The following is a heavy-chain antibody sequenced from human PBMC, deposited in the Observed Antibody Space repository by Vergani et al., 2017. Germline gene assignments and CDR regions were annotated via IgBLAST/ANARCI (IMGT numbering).Heavy chain of an antibody. CDR2: ISGSGGST. Sequence: EVQLLESGGGLVQPGGSLRLSCAASGFTFSSYAMSWVRQAPGKGLEWVSAISGSGGSTYYADSVKGRFTISRDNSKNTLYLQMNSLRAEDTAVYYCARNPMGGYSYGYCDYWGQGTLVTVSS. V-gene: IGHV3-23*01. CDR3: ARNPMGGYSYGYCDY. D-gene: IGHD5-18*01. CDR1: GFTFSSYA. J-gene: IGHJ4*02.